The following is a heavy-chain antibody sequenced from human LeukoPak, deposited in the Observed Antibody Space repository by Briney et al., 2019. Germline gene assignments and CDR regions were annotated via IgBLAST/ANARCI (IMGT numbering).Heavy chain of an antibody. J-gene: IGHJ4*02. CDR3: ARVLRLGESYNYFDY. CDR1: GGSISSGGYS. D-gene: IGHD3-16*01. V-gene: IGHV4-30-2*01. CDR2: IYHSGST. Sequence: SETLSLTCAVSGGSISSGGYSWSWIRQPPGKSLEWIGYIYHSGSTYYNPSLKSRVTISVDRSKNQFSLKLSSVTAADTAVYYCARVLRLGESYNYFDYWGQGTLVTVSS.